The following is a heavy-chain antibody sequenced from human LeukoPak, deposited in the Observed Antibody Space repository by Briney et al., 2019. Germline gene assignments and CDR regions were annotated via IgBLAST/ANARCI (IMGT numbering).Heavy chain of an antibody. CDR2: ISSSSSYI. D-gene: IGHD5-18*01. V-gene: IGHV3-21*01. CDR3: ARFFTDYGYSYYLDY. Sequence: GGSLRLSCAASRFTFSSYSMSWVRQAPGKGLEWVSSISSSSSYIYYADSVKGRFTISRDNAKNSLYLQMNSLRAEDTAVYYCARFFTDYGYSYYLDYWGQGTLVTVSS. CDR1: RFTFSSYS. J-gene: IGHJ4*02.